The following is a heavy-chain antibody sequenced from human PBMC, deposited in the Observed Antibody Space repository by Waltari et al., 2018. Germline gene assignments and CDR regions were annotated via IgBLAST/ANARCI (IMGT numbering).Heavy chain of an antibody. D-gene: IGHD6-13*01. CDR2: ISGSGGTI. Sequence: QVQLVESGGGLVKPGGSLRLSCAASGFTFSDYYMSWIRQAQGKGLEWVSYISGSGGTIYYADSVKGRFTISRDNAKNSLYLQINSLRAEDTAVYYCARPAAAATGDFDYWGQGTLVTVSS. V-gene: IGHV3-11*04. J-gene: IGHJ4*02. CDR3: ARPAAAATGDFDY. CDR1: GFTFSDYY.